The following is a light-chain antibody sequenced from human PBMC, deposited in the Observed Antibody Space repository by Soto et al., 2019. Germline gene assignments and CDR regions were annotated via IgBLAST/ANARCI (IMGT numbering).Light chain of an antibody. J-gene: IGKJ5*01. V-gene: IGKV1-13*02. Sequence: AIQLTQSPSSLSASVGDRVTITCRASQGISSAFAWYQQKPGKVPRLLIYDASSLQSGVPSRFSGSGSGTDFTLTISSLQPEDFATYYCQQFDTYPLTFGQGTRLKIK. CDR2: DAS. CDR3: QQFDTYPLT. CDR1: QGISSA.